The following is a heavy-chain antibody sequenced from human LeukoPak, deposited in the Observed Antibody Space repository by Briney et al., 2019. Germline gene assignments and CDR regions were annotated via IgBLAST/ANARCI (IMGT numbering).Heavy chain of an antibody. J-gene: IGHJ6*02. CDR3: ARDHYGDYLYYYYGMDV. V-gene: IGHV4-61*01. CDR1: GGSVSSGSYY. CDR2: IYHSGST. D-gene: IGHD4-17*01. Sequence: SETLSLTCIVSGGSVSSGSYYWSWIRQPPGKGLEWIGYIYHSGSTNYNPSLKSRVTISVDTSKNQFSLKLSSVTAADTAVYYCARDHYGDYLYYYYGMDVWGQGTTVTVSS.